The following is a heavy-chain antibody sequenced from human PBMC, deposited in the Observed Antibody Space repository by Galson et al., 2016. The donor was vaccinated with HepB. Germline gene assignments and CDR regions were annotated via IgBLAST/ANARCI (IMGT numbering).Heavy chain of an antibody. J-gene: IGHJ4*02. V-gene: IGHV5-51*01. CDR1: GNSFATNW. Sequence: QSGAEVKKPGESLKISCKDSGNSFATNWIGWVRQMPGKGLEWMRIIYPGDSDARYSPSFQGQVTISADKSISTAYLQWSSLRASDTAMYFCARPRGYDNYFDYWGQGTLVTVSS. CDR3: ARPRGYDNYFDY. D-gene: IGHD5-12*01. CDR2: IYPGDSDA.